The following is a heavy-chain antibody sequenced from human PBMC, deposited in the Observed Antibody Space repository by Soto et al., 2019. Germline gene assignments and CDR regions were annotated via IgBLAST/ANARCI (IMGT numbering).Heavy chain of an antibody. CDR2: IYWDDDK. CDR1: GFSLSTSGVG. CDR3: APGNSVAGTRSFHY. V-gene: IGHV2-5*02. J-gene: IGHJ4*02. Sequence: QITLKESGPTLVKPTQTLTLTCTFSGFSLSTSGVGVGWIRQPPGTALEWLALIYWDDDKRYSPSLKSRLTSAKETSKSRVGRTMNYMDPVDTATYYGAPGNSVAGTRSFHYWGQGSPETVAS. D-gene: IGHD6-19*01.